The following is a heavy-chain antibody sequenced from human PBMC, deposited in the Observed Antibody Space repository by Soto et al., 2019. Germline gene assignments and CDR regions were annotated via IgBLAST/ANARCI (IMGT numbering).Heavy chain of an antibody. CDR3: ARDRAGYSYDDPSDY. D-gene: IGHD5-18*01. CDR1: GGSISSGDYY. Sequence: PSETLSLTCTVSGGSISSGDYYWSWIRQPPGKGLEWIGYIYYSGSTYYNPSLKSRVTISVDTSKNQFSLKLSSVTAADTAVYYCARDRAGYSYDDPSDYWGQGTLVTVSS. J-gene: IGHJ4*02. V-gene: IGHV4-30-4*01. CDR2: IYYSGST.